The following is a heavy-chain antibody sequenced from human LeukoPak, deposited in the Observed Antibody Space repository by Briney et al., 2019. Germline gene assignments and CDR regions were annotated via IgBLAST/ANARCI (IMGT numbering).Heavy chain of an antibody. CDR2: ISSSSSYI. CDR3: ARDSGVSSSFDY. CDR1: GFTFSSYS. Sequence: GGSLRLSCAASGFTFSSYSMNWARQAPGKGLEWVSSISSSSSYIYYADSVKGRFTISRDNAKNSLYLQMNSLRAEDTAVYYCARDSGVSSSFDYWGQGTLVTVSS. V-gene: IGHV3-21*01. J-gene: IGHJ4*02. D-gene: IGHD6-6*01.